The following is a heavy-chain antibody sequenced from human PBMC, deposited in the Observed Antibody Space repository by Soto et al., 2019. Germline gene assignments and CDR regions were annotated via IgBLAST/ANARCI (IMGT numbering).Heavy chain of an antibody. CDR2: IYYSGST. D-gene: IGHD1-26*01. Sequence: PSETLSLTCTVSGGSISSSSYYWGWIRQPPGKGLEWIGSIYYSGSTYYNPSLKSRVTISVDTSKNQFSLKLSSVTAADTAVYYCARGSGSYLWWGQGTLVTVSS. CDR3: ARGSGSYLW. V-gene: IGHV4-39*07. CDR1: GGSISSSSYY. J-gene: IGHJ4*02.